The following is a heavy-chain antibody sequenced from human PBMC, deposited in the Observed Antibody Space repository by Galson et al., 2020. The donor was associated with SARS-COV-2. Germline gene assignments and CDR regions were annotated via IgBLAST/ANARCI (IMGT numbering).Heavy chain of an antibody. Sequence: ASVTVSCQTSGYTFTAYYIHWVRQAPGQGLEWMGWINPNTGGTNYPHKFQGWVTMTRDTSISTAYMALSRLKSDDTAVYYCARETEMATFNYFDYWGQGTLVTVSS. CDR3: ARETEMATFNYFDY. D-gene: IGHD5-12*01. CDR1: GYTFTAYY. V-gene: IGHV1-2*04. CDR2: INPNTGGT. J-gene: IGHJ4*02.